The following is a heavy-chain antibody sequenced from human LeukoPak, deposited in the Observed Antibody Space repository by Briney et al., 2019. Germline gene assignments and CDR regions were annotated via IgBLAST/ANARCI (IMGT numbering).Heavy chain of an antibody. Sequence: ASVKVSCKASGYTFTSYYMHWVRQAPGQGLEWMGIINPSGGSTSYAQKFQGRVTMTRDTSTSTVYMELSSLRSEDTAVYYCARLAVAGRGSGRFDYWGQGTLVTVSS. CDR3: ARLAVAGRGSGRFDY. D-gene: IGHD6-19*01. V-gene: IGHV1-46*01. CDR2: INPSGGST. CDR1: GYTFTSYY. J-gene: IGHJ4*02.